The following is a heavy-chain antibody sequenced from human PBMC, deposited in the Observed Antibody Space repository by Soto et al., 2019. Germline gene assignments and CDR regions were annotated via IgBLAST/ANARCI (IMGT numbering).Heavy chain of an antibody. D-gene: IGHD3-9*01. J-gene: IGHJ4*02. CDR1: VVTEFTFSDHY. CDR3: LRVDTPAQSPDY. CDR2: SRSRVNNFSA. Sequence: VQVEESGGGLVLPGGSLRLSCAVSVVTEFTFSDHYMDWARQAPGEGLEWVGRSRSRVNNFSAAYAASVLGRFTISRDDSKNTVYLQMKSLKTADTGVYFCLRVDTPAQSPDYWGQGTLVTVSS. V-gene: IGHV3-72*01.